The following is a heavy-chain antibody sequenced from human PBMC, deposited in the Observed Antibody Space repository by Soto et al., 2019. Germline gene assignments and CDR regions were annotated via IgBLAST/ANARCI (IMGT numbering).Heavy chain of an antibody. CDR1: GFIFSDYY. CDR3: ARVAAAVGKVGDF. Sequence: QVQLVESGGGLVKPGGSLRLSCAASGFIFSDYYMSWIRQAPGKGLEWVSSISSSDGYSNYADSVKGRFTISRDNAKNSLFLQMNSLRAEDTAVYFCARVAAAVGKVGDFWGQGTLVTVSS. CDR2: ISSSDGYS. V-gene: IGHV3-11*06. J-gene: IGHJ4*02. D-gene: IGHD6-13*01.